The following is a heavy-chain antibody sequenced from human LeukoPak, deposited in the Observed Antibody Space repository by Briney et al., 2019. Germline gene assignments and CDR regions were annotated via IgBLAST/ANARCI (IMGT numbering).Heavy chain of an antibody. D-gene: IGHD3-10*01. CDR1: GGTFSSYA. V-gene: IGHV1-69*01. Sequence: GASVKVSCKASGGTFSSYAISWVRQAPGQGLEWMGGIIPIFGTANYAQKFQGRVTITADESTSTAYMELSSLRSEDTAVYYCATDLPVLLWFGAYKSYYFDYWGQGTLVTVSS. CDR2: IIPIFGTA. CDR3: ATDLPVLLWFGAYKSYYFDY. J-gene: IGHJ4*02.